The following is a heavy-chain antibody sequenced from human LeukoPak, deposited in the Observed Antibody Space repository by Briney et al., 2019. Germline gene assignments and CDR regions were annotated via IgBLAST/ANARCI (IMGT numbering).Heavy chain of an antibody. D-gene: IGHD6-6*01. CDR3: ATIEYSSSH. V-gene: IGHV4-39*07. Sequence: SETLSLTCTVSGGSISSSSYYWGWIRQPPGKGLEWIGEINHSGSTNYNPSLKSRVTISVDTSKNQFSLKLSSVTAADTAVYYCATIEYSSSHWGQGTLVTVSS. J-gene: IGHJ4*02. CDR1: GGSISSSSYY. CDR2: INHSGST.